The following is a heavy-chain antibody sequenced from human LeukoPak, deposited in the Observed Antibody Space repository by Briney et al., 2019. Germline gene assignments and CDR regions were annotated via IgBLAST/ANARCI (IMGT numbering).Heavy chain of an antibody. Sequence: PGGSLRLSCAASGFTFSSYSMNWVRQAPGKGLEWVSYISSSSGTIYYADSVKGRFTISRDNAKNSLYLQMNSLRAEDTAVYYCARESSGSYYYGMDVWGQGTTVTVSS. J-gene: IGHJ6*02. D-gene: IGHD1-26*01. CDR3: ARESSGSYYYGMDV. CDR2: ISSSSGTI. CDR1: GFTFSSYS. V-gene: IGHV3-48*01.